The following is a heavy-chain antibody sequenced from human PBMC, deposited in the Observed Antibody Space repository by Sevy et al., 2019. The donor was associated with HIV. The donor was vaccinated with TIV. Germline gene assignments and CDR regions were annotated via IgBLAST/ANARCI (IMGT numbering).Heavy chain of an antibody. J-gene: IGHJ1*01. CDR3: ALERLTSNVAEYFHN. CDR1: GFTFSYFS. V-gene: IGHV3-30-3*01. D-gene: IGHD1-1*01. CDR2: ISYDANND. Sequence: GGSLRLSCAASGFTFSYFSMHWVRQAPGKGLEWVATISYDANNDHYADSVQGRFTISKDNFKNALYLQMNNLRADDTAVYFCALERLTSNVAEYFHNWGQGTLVTVSS.